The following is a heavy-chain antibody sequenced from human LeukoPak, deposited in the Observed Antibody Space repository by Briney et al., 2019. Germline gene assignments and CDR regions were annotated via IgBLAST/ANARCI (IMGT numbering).Heavy chain of an antibody. CDR2: ISGSGGST. Sequence: PGGSLRLSCVASGFTFSNYAMSWVRQAPGKGLEWVSAISGSGGSTYYADSVKGRFTISRDNSKNALYLQMNSLRVEDTAVYYCAIDPNWGTHSWGQGVLVTVSS. J-gene: IGHJ4*02. CDR3: AIDPNWGTHS. V-gene: IGHV3-23*01. D-gene: IGHD7-27*01. CDR1: GFTFSNYA.